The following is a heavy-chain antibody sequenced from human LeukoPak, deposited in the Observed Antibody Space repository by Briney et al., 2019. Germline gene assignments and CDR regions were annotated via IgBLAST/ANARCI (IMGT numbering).Heavy chain of an antibody. CDR1: GLTFRNYV. CDR3: ARESHPYYFYYHMDV. CDR2: ISFDGSNT. V-gene: IGHV3-30*04. Sequence: GGSLRLSCAASGLTFRNYVLHWVRQAPGKGLEWVAPISFDGSNTYYADSVKGRFTISRDTSGNTLYLQMNSLGGEDTAVYYCARESHPYYFYYHMDVWGKGTTVTVSS. J-gene: IGHJ6*03.